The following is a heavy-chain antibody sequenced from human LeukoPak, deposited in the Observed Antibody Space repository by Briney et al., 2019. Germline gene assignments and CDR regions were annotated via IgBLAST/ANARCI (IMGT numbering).Heavy chain of an antibody. CDR3: ARDELYYYGSGRTIIDAFDI. V-gene: IGHV4-30-4*08. CDR2: IYYSGST. J-gene: IGHJ3*02. D-gene: IGHD3-10*01. Sequence: SETLSLTCTVSGGSISSYYWSWIRQPPGKGLEWIGYIYYSGSTYYNPSLKSRVTISVDTSKNQFSLKLSSVTAADTAVYYCARDELYYYGSGRTIIDAFDIWGQGTMVTVSS. CDR1: GGSISSYY.